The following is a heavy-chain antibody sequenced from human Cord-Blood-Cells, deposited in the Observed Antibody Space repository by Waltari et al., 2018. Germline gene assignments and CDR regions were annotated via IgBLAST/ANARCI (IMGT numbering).Heavy chain of an antibody. CDR1: GFTFSSYA. D-gene: IGHD2-2*02. V-gene: IGHV3-23*01. J-gene: IGHJ4*02. CDR2: ISGSGGST. Sequence: EVQLLESGGGLVQPGGSLRLSCAASGFTFSSYAMSWVRQAPGKGLEWVSAISGSGGSTYYADSVKGRFTISRDNSKNTLYLQMNSLRAEDTTVYYCAKKINDQLLYILFDYWGQGTLVTVSS. CDR3: AKKINDQLLYILFDY.